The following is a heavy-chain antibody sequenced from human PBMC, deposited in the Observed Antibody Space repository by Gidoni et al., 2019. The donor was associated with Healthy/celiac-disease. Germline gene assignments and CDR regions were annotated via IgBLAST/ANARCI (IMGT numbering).Heavy chain of an antibody. CDR1: GGSISSGSYY. CDR3: ARGVGATTVQYYYYYGMDV. CDR2: IYTSGST. D-gene: IGHD1-26*01. J-gene: IGHJ6*02. V-gene: IGHV4-61*02. Sequence: QVQLQESGPGLVKPSQTLSLTCTVSGGSISSGSYYWSWIRQPAGKGLEWIGRIYTSGSTNYNPSLKSRVTISVDTSKNQFSLKLSSVTAADTAVYYCARGVGATTVQYYYYYGMDVWGQGTTVTVSS.